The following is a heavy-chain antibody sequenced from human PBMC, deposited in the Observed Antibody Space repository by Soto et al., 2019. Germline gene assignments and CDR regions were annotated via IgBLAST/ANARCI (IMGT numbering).Heavy chain of an antibody. D-gene: IGHD3-9*01. Sequence: SETLSLTCSVSGDSINSDNYYWGWIRQHPGKGLEWIGSIYYRGNTYYNPSLKTRVTISLDKSKSQFSLKLNSVTAADSAVYFCARLEGLATISYYFDYWGQGTLVTVSS. V-gene: IGHV4-39*01. CDR2: IYYRGNT. CDR1: GDSINSDNYY. J-gene: IGHJ4*02. CDR3: ARLEGLATISYYFDY.